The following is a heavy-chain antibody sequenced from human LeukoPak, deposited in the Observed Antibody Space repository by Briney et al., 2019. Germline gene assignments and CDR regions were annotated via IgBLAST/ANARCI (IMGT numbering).Heavy chain of an antibody. V-gene: IGHV3-23*01. Sequence: GGSLRLSCAASGYSFSDHGMTWVRQTPGKGLQWVSTINGLGDNPSYAETAKGRFTVYRDNSKNTVYLQMNRLGAEDTAIYYCAKVSICYGCYFDYWGPGIPVTVSS. CDR3: AKVSICYGCYFDY. CDR2: INGLGDNP. CDR1: GYSFSDHG. D-gene: IGHD3-10*02. J-gene: IGHJ4*02.